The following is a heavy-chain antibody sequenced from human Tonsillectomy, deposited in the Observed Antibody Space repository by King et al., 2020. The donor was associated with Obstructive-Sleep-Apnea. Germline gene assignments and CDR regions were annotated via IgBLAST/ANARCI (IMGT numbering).Heavy chain of an antibody. Sequence: QLVQSGAEVKKPGASVKVSCKASGYTFTSFGISWVRQAPGQGLEWIGWMSTYNGNTNYAQKFQGRVTMTTDTSTTTGYMGLRSLRSDDTAIYYCARGLSATVTPIPFDFWGQGTLVSVSS. CDR1: GYTFTSFG. CDR3: ARGLSATVTPIPFDF. D-gene: IGHD4-17*01. J-gene: IGHJ4*02. CDR2: MSTYNGNT. V-gene: IGHV1-18*04.